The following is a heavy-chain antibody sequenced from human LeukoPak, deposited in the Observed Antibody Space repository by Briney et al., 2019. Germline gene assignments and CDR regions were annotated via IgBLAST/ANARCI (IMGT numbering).Heavy chain of an antibody. Sequence: ETLSLTCAVYGGSFSGYYWSWIRQPPGKGLEWIGEINHSGSTNYNPSLKSRVTISVDTSKNQFSLKLSSVTAADTAVYYCARGGPVVVVVAATRYFDYWGQGTLVTVSS. CDR2: INHSGST. J-gene: IGHJ4*02. V-gene: IGHV4-34*01. CDR3: ARGGPVVVVVAATRYFDY. D-gene: IGHD2-15*01. CDR1: GGSFSGYY.